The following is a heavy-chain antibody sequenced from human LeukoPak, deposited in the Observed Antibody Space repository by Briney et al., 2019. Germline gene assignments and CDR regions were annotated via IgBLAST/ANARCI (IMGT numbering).Heavy chain of an antibody. V-gene: IGHV1-69*04. CDR3: ARDKALRYYGMDV. CDR2: IIPILGIA. Sequence: VASVKVSCKASGGTFSSYAISWVRQAPGQGLEWMGRIIPILGIANYAQKFQGRVTITADKSTSTAYMELSSLRSEDTAVYYCARDKALRYYGMDVWGQGTTVTVSS. J-gene: IGHJ6*02. D-gene: IGHD4-17*01. CDR1: GGTFSSYA.